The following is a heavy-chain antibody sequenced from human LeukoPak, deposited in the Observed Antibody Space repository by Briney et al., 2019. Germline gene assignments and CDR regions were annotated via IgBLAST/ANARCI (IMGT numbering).Heavy chain of an antibody. V-gene: IGHV3-48*02. J-gene: IGHJ4*02. D-gene: IGHD4-17*01. Sequence: GGSLRLSCAASGFTFSSYSMNWVRQAPGKGLEWVSYISSSSSTIYYADSVKGRFTISRDNAKNSLYLQMNSLRDEDTAVYYWAIDPTTVTTLIDYWGQGTLVTVSS. CDR3: AIDPTTVTTLIDY. CDR2: ISSSSSTI. CDR1: GFTFSSYS.